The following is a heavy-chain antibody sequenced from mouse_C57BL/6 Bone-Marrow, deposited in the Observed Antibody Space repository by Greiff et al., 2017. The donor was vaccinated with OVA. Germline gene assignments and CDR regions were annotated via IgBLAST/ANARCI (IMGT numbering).Heavy chain of an antibody. CDR1: GYSITSGYY. J-gene: IGHJ2*01. CDR3: ARDGDYVLDY. D-gene: IGHD2-4*01. V-gene: IGHV3-6*01. CDR2: ISYDGSN. Sequence: VQLQESGPGLVKPSQSLSLTCSVTGYSITSGYYWNWIRQFPGNKLEWMGYISYDGSNNYNPSLKNRISITRDTSKNQFFLKLNSVTTEDTATYYCARDGDYVLDYWGQGTTLTVSS.